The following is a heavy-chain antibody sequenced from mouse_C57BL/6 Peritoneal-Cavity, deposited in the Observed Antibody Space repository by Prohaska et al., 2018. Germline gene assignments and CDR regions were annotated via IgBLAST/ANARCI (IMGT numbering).Heavy chain of an antibody. J-gene: IGHJ3*01. Sequence: QMQLQESGPGLVKPSQSLFLTCSITGFPITSGYYCIWIRQSPEKPLEWMGYITQIGETFYNPSLQSPISSTRETEKNQFFHQLNSVTTEETAMYYCAGDTDGYYSFAYWGQGTLVTGSA. CDR2: ITQIGET. CDR1: GFPITSGYY. CDR3: AGDTDGYYSFAY. D-gene: IGHD2-3*01. V-gene: IGHV12-3*01.